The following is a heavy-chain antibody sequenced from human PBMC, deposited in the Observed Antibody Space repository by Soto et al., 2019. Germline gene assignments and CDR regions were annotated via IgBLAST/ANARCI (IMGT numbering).Heavy chain of an antibody. CDR3: ARTSSIGTVPYYGMDV. Sequence: GGSLRLSCIWSGFAFRDYEMNWVRQAPGKGLEWVAYISSGAFTIYYADSVRGRFTVSRDNAKNSLYLQMNSLRAEDAAVYYCARTSSIGTVPYYGMDVWGQGTTVTVSS. V-gene: IGHV3-48*03. CDR2: ISSGAFTI. CDR1: GFAFRDYE. D-gene: IGHD1-26*01. J-gene: IGHJ6*02.